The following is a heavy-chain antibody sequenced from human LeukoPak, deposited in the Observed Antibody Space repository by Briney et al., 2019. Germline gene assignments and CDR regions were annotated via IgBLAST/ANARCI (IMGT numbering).Heavy chain of an antibody. CDR3: ASWMSSSWPFDY. CDR2: IIPIFGTA. J-gene: IGHJ4*02. V-gene: IGHV1-69*05. CDR1: GGTFSSYA. Sequence: GASVKVSCKASGGTFSSYAISWVRQAPGQGLEWMGGIIPIFGTANYAQKFQGRVTITTDESTSTAYMELSSLRSEDTAVYYCASWMSSSWPFDYWGQGTLVTVSS. D-gene: IGHD6-13*01.